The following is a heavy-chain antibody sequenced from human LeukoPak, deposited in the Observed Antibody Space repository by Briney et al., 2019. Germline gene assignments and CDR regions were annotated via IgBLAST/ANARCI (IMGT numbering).Heavy chain of an antibody. J-gene: IGHJ4*02. D-gene: IGHD6-19*01. CDR3: AKNRRQQWLSFDY. CDR1: GGTFSSYA. CDR2: IIPIFGTA. Sequence: GASVKVSCKASGGTFSSYAISWVRQAPGQGLEWMGGIIPIFGTANYAQKFQGRVTITADESTSTAHMELSSLRAEDTAVYYCAKNRRQQWLSFDYWGQGTLVTVSS. V-gene: IGHV1-69*13.